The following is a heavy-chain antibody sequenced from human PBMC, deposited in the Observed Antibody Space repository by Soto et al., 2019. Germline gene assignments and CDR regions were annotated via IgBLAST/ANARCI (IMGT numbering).Heavy chain of an antibody. J-gene: IGHJ4*03. D-gene: IGHD2-2*03. Sequence: GGSLRLSCVASGFMFTRSTMNWVRQAPGKGLEWVSSITSASDYIFYADSVKGRFTISRDNAKNSLYLQMNSLRAEDTAVYYCARVGTGSSTPLDIWGQGTLVTVYS. CDR3: ARVGTGSSTPLDI. CDR1: GFMFTRST. V-gene: IGHV3-21*01. CDR2: ITSASDYI.